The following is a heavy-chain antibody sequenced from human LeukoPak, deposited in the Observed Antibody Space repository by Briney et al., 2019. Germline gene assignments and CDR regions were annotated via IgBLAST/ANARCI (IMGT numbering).Heavy chain of an antibody. CDR2: IKQDGSEK. J-gene: IGHJ5*02. CDR1: GFTFSSYW. CDR3: AKDLLRDRWFGES. V-gene: IGHV3-7*01. D-gene: IGHD3-10*01. Sequence: GGSLRLSCAASGFTFSSYWMSWVRQAPGKGLEWVANIKQDGSEKYYVDSVKGRFTISRDNAKNSLYLQMDSLRPEDAAVYYCAKDLLRDRWFGESWGQGTLVTVSS.